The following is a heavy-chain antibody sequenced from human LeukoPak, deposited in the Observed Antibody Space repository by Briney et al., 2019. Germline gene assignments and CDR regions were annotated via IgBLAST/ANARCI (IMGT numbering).Heavy chain of an antibody. CDR3: AREVNYFDY. CDR2: INPNSGGT. V-gene: IGHV1-2*02. J-gene: IGHJ4*02. Sequence: GASVKVSCKASGYTFTGYYMHWVRQAPGRGLEWMGWINPNSGGTNYAQKFQGRVTMTRDTSISTAYMELSRLRADDTAVYYCAREVNYFDYWGQGTLVTVSS. D-gene: IGHD2-21*01. CDR1: GYTFTGYY.